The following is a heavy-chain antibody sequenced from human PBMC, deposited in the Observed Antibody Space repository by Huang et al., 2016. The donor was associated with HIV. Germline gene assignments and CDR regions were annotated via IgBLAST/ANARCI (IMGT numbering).Heavy chain of an antibody. J-gene: IGHJ5*02. V-gene: IGHV4-34*01. CDR2: TNHVGNT. Sequence: QVQLQQWGAGLLKPSETLSLTCAVYGGSFSRYYWNWIRQSPGKGREWIGQTNHVGNTNDNPSLESRVSMSVDTSKNQFSLKLNSVTGADTAMYYCAREVMISFGGPFDPWGQGTLVTVSS. D-gene: IGHD3-16*01. CDR1: GGSFSRYY. CDR3: AREVMISFGGPFDP.